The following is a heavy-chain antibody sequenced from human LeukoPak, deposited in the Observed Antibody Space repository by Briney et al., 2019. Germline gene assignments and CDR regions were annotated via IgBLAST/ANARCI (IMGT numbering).Heavy chain of an antibody. J-gene: IGHJ5*02. D-gene: IGHD6-13*01. V-gene: IGHV1-2*02. CDR2: INSNSGGT. CDR1: GYTFTGYY. Sequence: ASVKVSCKASGYTFTGYYIHWVRQPPGRGLEWMGWINSNSGGTNYAQKFQGRVTMTRDTTISTAYWELSRLISDDTAVYYCAGASSWYWFDPWGQGTLVTVSA. CDR3: AGASSWYWFDP.